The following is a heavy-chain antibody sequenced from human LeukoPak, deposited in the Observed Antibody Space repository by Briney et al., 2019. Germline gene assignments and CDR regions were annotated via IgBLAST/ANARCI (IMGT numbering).Heavy chain of an antibody. CDR3: ALDFGGYSDA. Sequence: GGSLRLSCEVSGIISRRFWMHWVRQAPGKGPVWVSRINEDGSRIDYADSVKGRFTISRDNARDTLYLQMNSLRVEDTAMYYCALDFGGYSDAWGQGTLVTVSS. D-gene: IGHD3-10*01. CDR2: INEDGSRI. V-gene: IGHV3-74*01. CDR1: GIISRRFW. J-gene: IGHJ5*02.